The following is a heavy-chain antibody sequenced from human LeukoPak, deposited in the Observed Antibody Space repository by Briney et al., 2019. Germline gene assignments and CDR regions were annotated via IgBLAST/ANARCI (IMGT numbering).Heavy chain of an antibody. J-gene: IGHJ6*03. CDR2: INPNSGGT. CDR1: GYTFTGYY. CDR3: ARGTTGQWLVLGDYYYYMDV. Sequence: ASVKVSCKASGYTFTGYYMHWVRQAPGQGLEWMGWINPNSGGTNYAQKFQGRVTITADESTSTAYMELSSLRSEDTAVYYCARGTTGQWLVLGDYYYYMDVWGKGTTVTISS. D-gene: IGHD6-19*01. V-gene: IGHV1-2*02.